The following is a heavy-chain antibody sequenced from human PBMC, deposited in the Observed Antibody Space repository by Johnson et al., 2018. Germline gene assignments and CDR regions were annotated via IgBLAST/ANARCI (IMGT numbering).Heavy chain of an antibody. CDR3: AGIPGQTDAFDI. J-gene: IGHJ3*02. V-gene: IGHV3-53*01. CDR2: IYSGGCT. Sequence: VQLVQAGGGLIQPGGSLRLSCAASGFTVSSNYMSWVRQAPGKGLEWASVIYSGGCTYYVDSVKGLFTIARDNSKKTLYLQMNSLRAEDTAVYYCAGIPGQTDAFDIWGQGTLVTVSS. CDR1: GFTVSSNY.